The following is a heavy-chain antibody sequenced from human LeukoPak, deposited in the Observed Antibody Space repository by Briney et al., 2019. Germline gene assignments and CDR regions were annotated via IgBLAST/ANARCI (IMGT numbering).Heavy chain of an antibody. D-gene: IGHD3-22*01. J-gene: IGHJ4*02. Sequence: GGSLRLSCAASGFTFSSYAMSWVRQAPGKGLEWVAFIRYDGSNKYYADSVKGRFTISRDNSKNTLYLQMNSLRAEDTAVYYCAKSGAGSYYDSSGYYTFDYWGQGTLVTVSS. CDR1: GFTFSSYA. CDR2: IRYDGSNK. V-gene: IGHV3-30*02. CDR3: AKSGAGSYYDSSGYYTFDY.